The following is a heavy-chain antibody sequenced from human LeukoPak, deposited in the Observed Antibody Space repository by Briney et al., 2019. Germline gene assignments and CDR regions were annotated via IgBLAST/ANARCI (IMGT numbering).Heavy chain of an antibody. J-gene: IGHJ4*02. CDR1: GFTFSSYG. D-gene: IGHD6-13*01. CDR2: IWYDGSNK. Sequence: GGSLRLSCAASGFTFSSYGMHWVRQAPGSGLKWVALIWYDGSNKYYADSVKGRFTISRDNSKNTLYLQMNSLRAEDTAVYYCARNSYSSSWIDDYWGQGTLVTVSS. CDR3: ARNSYSSSWIDDY. V-gene: IGHV3-33*01.